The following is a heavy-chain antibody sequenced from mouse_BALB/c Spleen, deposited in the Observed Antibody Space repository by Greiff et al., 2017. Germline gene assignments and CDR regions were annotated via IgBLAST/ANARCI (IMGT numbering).Heavy chain of an antibody. D-gene: IGHD3-3*01. J-gene: IGHJ4*01. CDR2: ISSGGSYT. CDR3: TRERDGGMDD. CDR1: GFTFSSYT. V-gene: IGHV5-6-4*01. Sequence: DVKLVESGGGLVKPGGSLKLSCAASGFTFSSYTMSWVRQTPEKRLEWVATISSGGSYTYYPDSVKGRFTISRDNAKNTLYLQMSSLKSEDTAMYYCTRERDGGMDDWGQGTSGTVAA.